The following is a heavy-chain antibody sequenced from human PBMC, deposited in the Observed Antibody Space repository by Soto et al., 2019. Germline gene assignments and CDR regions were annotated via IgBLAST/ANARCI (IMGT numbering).Heavy chain of an antibody. D-gene: IGHD3-10*01. Sequence: GASVKVSCKVSGYTITELSMHWVGQAPGKGLEWMGGFDPEDGETIYAQKFQGRVTMTEDTSTDTAYMELSSLRSEDTAVYYCATDRPGDYYYYGMDVWGQGTTVTVSS. V-gene: IGHV1-24*01. CDR1: GYTITELS. CDR2: FDPEDGET. CDR3: ATDRPGDYYYYGMDV. J-gene: IGHJ6*02.